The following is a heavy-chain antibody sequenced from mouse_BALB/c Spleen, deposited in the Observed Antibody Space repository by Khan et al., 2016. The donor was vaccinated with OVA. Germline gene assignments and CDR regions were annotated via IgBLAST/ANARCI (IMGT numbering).Heavy chain of an antibody. CDR1: GYSFTGYY. CDR3: ARSLDYGNHYYALDY. J-gene: IGHJ4*01. V-gene: IGHV1S34*01. Sequence: LVKTGASVKISCKASGYSFTGYYMHWVKQSHGKSLEWIGYISSYIGATSYNQKFKGKATFTVDTSSSTAYMQFNSLTSEDSAVYYCARSLDYGNHYYALDYWGQGTSVTVPS. CDR2: ISSYIGAT. D-gene: IGHD2-1*01.